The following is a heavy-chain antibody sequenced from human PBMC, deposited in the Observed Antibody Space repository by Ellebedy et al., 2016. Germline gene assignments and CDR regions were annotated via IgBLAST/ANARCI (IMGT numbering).Heavy chain of an antibody. CDR2: ISSSSSYI. Sequence: GESLKISCAASGFTFSSYSMNWVRQAPGKGLEWVSSISSSSSYIYYADSVKGRFTISRDNAKNSLYLQMNSLRAEDTAVYYCARDQGTMETNYYYYGMDVWGQGTTVTVSS. J-gene: IGHJ6*02. CDR3: ARDQGTMETNYYYYGMDV. D-gene: IGHD3-3*01. V-gene: IGHV3-21*01. CDR1: GFTFSSYS.